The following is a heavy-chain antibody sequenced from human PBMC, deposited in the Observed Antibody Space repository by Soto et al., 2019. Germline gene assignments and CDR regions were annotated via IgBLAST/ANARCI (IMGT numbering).Heavy chain of an antibody. CDR3: AREWSPPLEVFDY. D-gene: IGHD3-3*01. J-gene: IGHJ4*02. CDR2: IKQDGSER. Sequence: PGGSLRLSCAASGSTFSVYLMSWVRQATGKGLECVATIKQDGSERYYVDSVKGRFTISRDNAKNSVYLQMNSLRAEDTALYYCAREWSPPLEVFDYWGQGIQVTVSA. CDR1: GSTFSVYL. V-gene: IGHV3-7*03.